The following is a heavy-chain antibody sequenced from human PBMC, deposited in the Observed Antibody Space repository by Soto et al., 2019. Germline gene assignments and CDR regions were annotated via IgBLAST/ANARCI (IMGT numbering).Heavy chain of an antibody. J-gene: IGHJ4*02. D-gene: IGHD1-26*01. V-gene: IGHV3-30*18. Sequence: PGGSLRLSCAASGFTFSSYGMHWVRQAPGKGLEWVAVISYDGSNKYYADSVKGRFTISRDNSKNTLYLQMNSLRAEDTAVYYCAKDKESGSYQEGLDYWGQGTLVTVSS. CDR3: AKDKESGSYQEGLDY. CDR2: ISYDGSNK. CDR1: GFTFSSYG.